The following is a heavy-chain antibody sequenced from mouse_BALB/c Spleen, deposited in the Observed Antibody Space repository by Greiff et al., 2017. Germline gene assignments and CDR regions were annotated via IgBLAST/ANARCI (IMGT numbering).Heavy chain of an antibody. V-gene: IGHV14-1*02. Sequence: VQLKESGAELVRPGALVKLSCKASGFNIKDYYMHWVKQRPEQGLEWIGWIDPENGNAIYDPKFQGKASITADTSSNTAYLQLSSLTSEDTAVYYCARGGTGGAMDYWGQGTSVTVSS. D-gene: IGHD3-3*01. J-gene: IGHJ4*01. CDR1: GFNIKDYY. CDR3: ARGGTGGAMDY. CDR2: IDPENGNA.